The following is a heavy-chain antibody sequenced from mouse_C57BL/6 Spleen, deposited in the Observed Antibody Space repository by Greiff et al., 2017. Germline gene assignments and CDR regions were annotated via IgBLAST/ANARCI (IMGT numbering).Heavy chain of an antibody. CDR2: IDPSDSET. CDR1: GYTFTSYW. J-gene: IGHJ2*01. D-gene: IGHD2-1*01. CDR3: ARGRVTNYGNYDYFDD. Sequence: QVQLQQPGAELVRPGSSVKLSCKASGYTFTSYWMHWVKQRPIQGLEWIGNIDPSDSETHYNQKFKDKATLTVDKSSSTAYMQLSSLTSEDSAVYYCARGRVTNYGNYDYFDDWGQGTTLTVSS. V-gene: IGHV1-52*01.